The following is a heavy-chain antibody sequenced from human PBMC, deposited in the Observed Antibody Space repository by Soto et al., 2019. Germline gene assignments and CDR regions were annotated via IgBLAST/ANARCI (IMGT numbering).Heavy chain of an antibody. Sequence: ASVKVSCKASGFTFTCYGLSWVRQSTGQGLAWMGWISAYNGNTNYAQKLQGRATMTTDTSTSTAYMELRSLRSDDTAVYYCARGQYDYGVSWYYFDYWGQGTLVTVSS. D-gene: IGHD4-17*01. CDR3: ARGQYDYGVSWYYFDY. CDR2: ISAYNGNT. V-gene: IGHV1-18*01. CDR1: GFTFTCYG. J-gene: IGHJ4*02.